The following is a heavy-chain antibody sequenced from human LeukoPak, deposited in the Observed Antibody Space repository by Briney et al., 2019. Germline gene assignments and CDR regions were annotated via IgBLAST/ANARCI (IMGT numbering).Heavy chain of an antibody. V-gene: IGHV4-34*01. J-gene: IGHJ4*02. CDR1: GGSFSGYY. CDR2: INHSGST. D-gene: IGHD4-17*01. CDR3: GRSLYYGDYMIDY. Sequence: SETLSLTCAVYGGSFSGYYWSWIRQPPGKGLEWIGEINHSGSTNYNPSLKSRVTISVDTSKNQFSLKLSSVTAADTAVYYCGRSLYYGDYMIDYWGQGTLVTVSS.